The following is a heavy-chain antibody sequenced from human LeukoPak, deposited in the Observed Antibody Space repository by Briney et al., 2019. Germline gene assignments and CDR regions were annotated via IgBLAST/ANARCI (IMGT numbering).Heavy chain of an antibody. CDR3: ARDSTGDRAFDI. V-gene: IGHV4-4*07. D-gene: IGHD7-27*01. J-gene: IGHJ3*02. Sequence: PSETLSLTCFVSGGSITNYYWSWIRQPAGKGLEWIGRIYSSGSTNYKPSLKSRVTMSVDTSKNQFSLNLTSVTAADTALYYCARDSTGDRAFDIWGQGTMVTVSS. CDR2: IYSSGST. CDR1: GGSITNYY.